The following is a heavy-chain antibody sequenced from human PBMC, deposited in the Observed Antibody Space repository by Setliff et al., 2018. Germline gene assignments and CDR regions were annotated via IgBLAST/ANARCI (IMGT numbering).Heavy chain of an antibody. V-gene: IGHV4-59*01. Sequence: LSLTCTVSGGSFSTYYWSWIRQAPGKGLEWIGHVYYRGAANYNPSLKSRVTVSVDTSKNKFSLRLISVTAADTAVYYCARGGTFRYFDYWGQGTSVTVSS. J-gene: IGHJ4*02. CDR3: ARGGTFRYFDY. CDR2: VYYRGAA. CDR1: GGSFSTYY. D-gene: IGHD5-12*01.